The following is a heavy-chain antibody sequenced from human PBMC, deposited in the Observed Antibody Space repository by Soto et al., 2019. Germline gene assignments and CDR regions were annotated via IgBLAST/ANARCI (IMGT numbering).Heavy chain of an antibody. V-gene: IGHV3-74*01. D-gene: IGHD6-19*01. Sequence: EVPLVESGGGLVQPGGSLRLSCAASGFTFSSYWMHWVRQAPGKGLVWVSRINSDGSSTSYADSVKGRITISRDNAKTTLYLQMNSLRAEDTAVYYCAVAVAGPTAIGYWGQGTLVTVSS. CDR2: INSDGSST. CDR1: GFTFSSYW. CDR3: AVAVAGPTAIGY. J-gene: IGHJ4*02.